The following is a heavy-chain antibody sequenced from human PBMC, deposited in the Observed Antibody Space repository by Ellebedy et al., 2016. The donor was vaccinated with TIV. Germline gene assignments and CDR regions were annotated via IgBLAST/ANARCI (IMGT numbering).Heavy chain of an antibody. Sequence: ASVKVSXXASGGIFRSNAMSWVRQAPGQGLEWMGGIIAIFGTTNYAQKFQGRVTITADESTSTVYMDLTSLRSEDTAVYYCARGRGYNLESHFDYWGQGTVVIVSS. CDR1: GGIFRSNA. J-gene: IGHJ4*02. V-gene: IGHV1-69*13. CDR2: IIAIFGTT. CDR3: ARGRGYNLESHFDY. D-gene: IGHD5-24*01.